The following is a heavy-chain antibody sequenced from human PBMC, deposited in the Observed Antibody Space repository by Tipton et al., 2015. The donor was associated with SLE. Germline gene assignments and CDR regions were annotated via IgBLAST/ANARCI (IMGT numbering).Heavy chain of an antibody. CDR2: IYYTGHT. V-gene: IGHV4-39*07. J-gene: IGHJ4*02. CDR1: GGSMTATSSS. Sequence: TLSLTCTVSGGSMTATSSSWGWIRQPPGKGLEWLGTIYYTGHTYYNPSLESRVTISIDTSKNLFSLKVTSVTAADTARYYRARHLGASFDFWGQGILVTVSS. CDR3: ARHLGASFDF.